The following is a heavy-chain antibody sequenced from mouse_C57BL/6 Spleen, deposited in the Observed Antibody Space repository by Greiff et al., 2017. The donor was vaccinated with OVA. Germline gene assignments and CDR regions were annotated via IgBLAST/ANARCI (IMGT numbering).Heavy chain of an antibody. J-gene: IGHJ2*01. V-gene: IGHV1-53*01. CDR3: ARITTVVAYFDY. Sequence: VKLQQPGTELVKPGASVKLSCKASGYPFTRYWMHWVKQRPGQGLEWIGNINPSNGGTNYNEKFKSKATLTVDKSSSTAYMQLSSLTSEDSAVYYCARITTVVAYFDYWGQGTTLTVSS. CDR1: GYPFTRYW. CDR2: INPSNGGT. D-gene: IGHD1-1*01.